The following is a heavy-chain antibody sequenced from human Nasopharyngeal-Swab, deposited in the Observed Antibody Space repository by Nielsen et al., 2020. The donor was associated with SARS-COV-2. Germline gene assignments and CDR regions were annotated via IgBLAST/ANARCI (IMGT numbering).Heavy chain of an antibody. CDR3: ARHLFPRGDYYGMDV. CDR2: IYPGDSDT. V-gene: IGHV5-51*01. Sequence: GASLQISCKGYGYSFTAYWIGWVRQLPGKGLEWMGIIYPGDSDTRYSPSFQGQVTISADKSISTAYLQWSSLKASDTAIYYCARHLFPRGDYYGMDVWGQGTTVTVSS. CDR1: GYSFTAYW. D-gene: IGHD2-15*01. J-gene: IGHJ6*02.